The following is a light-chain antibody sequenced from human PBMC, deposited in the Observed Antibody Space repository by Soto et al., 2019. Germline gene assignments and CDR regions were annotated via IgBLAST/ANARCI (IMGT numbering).Light chain of an antibody. CDR3: AAWDDSLNGPV. J-gene: IGLJ3*02. V-gene: IGLV1-44*01. Sequence: QSVLTQPPSASGTPGQRVTISCSGSSSNIGSNTVNWYQQLPGTAPTLLIYRNNQRPSGVPDRFSGSKSGTSASLAVNGLQSEDEADYYCAAWDDSLNGPVFGGGTKLTVL. CDR2: RNN. CDR1: SSNIGSNT.